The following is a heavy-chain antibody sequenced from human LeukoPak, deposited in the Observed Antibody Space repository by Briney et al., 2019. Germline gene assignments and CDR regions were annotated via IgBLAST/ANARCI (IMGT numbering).Heavy chain of an antibody. V-gene: IGHV4-39*01. D-gene: IGHD3-10*01. J-gene: IGHJ4*02. Sequence: SETLSLTCAVSGGSISSNSYYWGWIRQPPGKGLEWLGSIYYSGRTYYNPSLKSRVTIALDTSKNQFSLKLSSVTAADTAVYYCARTRYYYNSRSYGAPYYFDYWGQGTLVTVSS. CDR2: IYYSGRT. CDR1: GGSISSNSYY. CDR3: ARTRYYYNSRSYGAPYYFDY.